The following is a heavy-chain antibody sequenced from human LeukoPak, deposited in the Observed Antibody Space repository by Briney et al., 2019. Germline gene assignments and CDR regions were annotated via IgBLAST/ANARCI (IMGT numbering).Heavy chain of an antibody. D-gene: IGHD1-26*01. CDR2: IYPGDSDT. CDR1: GYSFTSYW. CDR3: ARLIVGATSHHYFDY. Sequence: GESLKISCKGSGYSFTSYWIGWVRQMPGKGLEWMGIIYPGDSDTRYCPSFQGQVTISADKSISTAYLQWSSLKASDTAMYYCARLIVGATSHHYFDYWGQGTLVTVSS. V-gene: IGHV5-51*01. J-gene: IGHJ4*02.